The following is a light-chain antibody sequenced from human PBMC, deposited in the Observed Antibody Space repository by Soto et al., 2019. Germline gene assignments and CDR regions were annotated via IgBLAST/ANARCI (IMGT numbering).Light chain of an antibody. CDR3: QQYGSSPWT. CDR1: QSVSSSY. J-gene: IGKJ1*01. CDR2: GAS. V-gene: IGKV3-20*01. Sequence: EIVLTQSPGTLSLSPGERATLSCRASQSVSSSYLAWYQQKPGQAPRLLIYGASTRATGIPDRFIGSGSATDFTLTISRLEPEDFAVYYWQQYGSSPWTFGQGTKVEIK.